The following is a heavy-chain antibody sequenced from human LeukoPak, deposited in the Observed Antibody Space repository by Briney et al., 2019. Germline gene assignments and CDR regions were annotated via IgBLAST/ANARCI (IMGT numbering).Heavy chain of an antibody. CDR1: GFTFSSYG. J-gene: IGHJ4*02. CDR3: AKDRTVTTHDYYFDY. D-gene: IGHD4-17*01. Sequence: GGSLRLSCAASGFTFSSYGMHWVRQAPGKGLEWVAVIWYDGSNKYYADSVKGRFTISRDNSKNTLYLQMNSLRAEDTAVYYCAKDRTVTTHDYYFDYWRQGTLVTVSS. V-gene: IGHV3-33*06. CDR2: IWYDGSNK.